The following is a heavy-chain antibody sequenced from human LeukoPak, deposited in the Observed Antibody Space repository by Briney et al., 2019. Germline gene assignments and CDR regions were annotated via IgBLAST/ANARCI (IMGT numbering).Heavy chain of an antibody. CDR2: INHSGST. CDR1: GGSFSGYY. D-gene: IGHD2-2*01. CDR3: ARGLVVVPAAIRIGGFDY. Sequence: SETLSLTCAVYGGSFSGYYWSWIRQPPGKGLEWIGEINHSGSTNYNPPLKSRVTISVDTSKNQFSLKLSSVTAADTAVYYCARGLVVVPAAIRIGGFDYWGQGTLVTVSS. J-gene: IGHJ4*02. V-gene: IGHV4-34*01.